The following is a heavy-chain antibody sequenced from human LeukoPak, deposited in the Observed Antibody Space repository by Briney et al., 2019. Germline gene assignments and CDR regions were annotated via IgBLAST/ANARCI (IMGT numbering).Heavy chain of an antibody. CDR2: IYYSGST. J-gene: IGHJ6*03. CDR1: GGSISSSSYY. D-gene: IGHD3-3*01. Sequence: SETLSLTCTVSGGSISSSSYYWGWIHQPPGKGLEWIGSIYYSGSTYYNPSLKSRVTISVDTSKNQFSLKLSSVTAADTAVYYCARPSYYDFWSGHYYMDVWGKGTTVTVSS. V-gene: IGHV4-39*01. CDR3: ARPSYYDFWSGHYYMDV.